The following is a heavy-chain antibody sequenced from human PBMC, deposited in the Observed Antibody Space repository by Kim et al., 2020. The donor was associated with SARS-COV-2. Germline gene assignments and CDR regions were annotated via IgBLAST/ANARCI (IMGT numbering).Heavy chain of an antibody. Sequence: GGSLRLSCAASGFTFSSYGMHWVRQAPGKGLEWVAVISYDGSNKYYADSVKGRFTISRDNSKNTLYLQMNSLRAEDTAVYYCAKDLGLGYCSGGSCFVYYYGMDVWGQGTTVTVS. J-gene: IGHJ6*02. CDR1: GFTFSSYG. CDR2: ISYDGSNK. V-gene: IGHV3-30*18. D-gene: IGHD2-15*01. CDR3: AKDLGLGYCSGGSCFVYYYGMDV.